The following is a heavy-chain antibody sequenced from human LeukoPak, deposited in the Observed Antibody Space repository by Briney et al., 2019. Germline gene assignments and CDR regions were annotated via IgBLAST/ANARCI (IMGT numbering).Heavy chain of an antibody. Sequence: SVKVSCKASGYTFTSYYMHWMRQAPGQGPEWMGIINPRGGSTDYAQKFQGRITMTSDTSTSTVYMELNSLRSDDTAVYFCARVGSAAATADCWGQGTLVTVSS. CDR1: GYTFTSYY. CDR2: INPRGGST. CDR3: ARVGSAAATADC. J-gene: IGHJ4*02. D-gene: IGHD6-25*01. V-gene: IGHV1-46*01.